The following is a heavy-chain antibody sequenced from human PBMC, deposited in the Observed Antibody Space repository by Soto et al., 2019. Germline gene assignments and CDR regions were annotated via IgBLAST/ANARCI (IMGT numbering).Heavy chain of an antibody. D-gene: IGHD3-3*01. Sequence: PSQTLSLTCAISGDSVSSNSAAWNWIRQSPSRGLEWLGRTYYRSKWYNDYAVSVKSRITINPDTSKNQFSLQLNSVTPEDTAVYYCARDPSITIFGVVIMASFDYWGQGTLVTVSS. CDR1: GDSVSSNSAA. J-gene: IGHJ4*02. V-gene: IGHV6-1*01. CDR2: TYYRSKWYN. CDR3: ARDPSITIFGVVIMASFDY.